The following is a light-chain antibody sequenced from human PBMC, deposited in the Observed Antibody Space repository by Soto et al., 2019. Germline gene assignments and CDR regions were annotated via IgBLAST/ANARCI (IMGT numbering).Light chain of an antibody. CDR3: QQSDSAPRT. CDR1: QSISNY. Sequence: DIQMTQSPSSLSASVGDRVTIACRASQSISNYLNWYQQKPGKAPELLIYAAFSLQSGVPSRFSGSGSGTDFALTISSLQPEDFATYYCQQSDSAPRTFGQGTKVEIK. CDR2: AAF. V-gene: IGKV1-39*01. J-gene: IGKJ1*01.